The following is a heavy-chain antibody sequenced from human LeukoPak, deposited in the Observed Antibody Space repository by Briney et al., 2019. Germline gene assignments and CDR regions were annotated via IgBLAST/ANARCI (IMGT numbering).Heavy chain of an antibody. V-gene: IGHV4-34*01. Sequence: SETLSLTCAVYGGSFSGYFWSWIRQPPGEGPEYIGEINHTGNTGYNPSLKSRITISVDTSKNQFSLNLYSVTAADTAVYYCARKTVTTGVDYWGQGTLVTVSS. CDR2: INHTGNT. J-gene: IGHJ4*02. CDR3: ARKTVTTGVDY. CDR1: GGSFSGYF. D-gene: IGHD4-17*01.